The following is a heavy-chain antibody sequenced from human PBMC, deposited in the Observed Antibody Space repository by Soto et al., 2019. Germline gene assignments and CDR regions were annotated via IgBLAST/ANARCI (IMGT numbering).Heavy chain of an antibody. CDR2: INHSGST. CDR3: ATAPKIDYFDT. V-gene: IGHV4-38-2*01. CDR1: GSSISSDYY. J-gene: IGHJ4*02. Sequence: SETLSLTCAVSGSSISSDYYWGWIRQPPGKGLEWLGSINHSGSTYYNPSLKSRVTISVDTSKNQFSLKLTSVTAADTAVYYCATAPKIDYFDTWAQGTRVTVSS.